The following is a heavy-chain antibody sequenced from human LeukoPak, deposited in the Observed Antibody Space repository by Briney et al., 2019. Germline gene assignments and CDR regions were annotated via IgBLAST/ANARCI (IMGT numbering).Heavy chain of an antibody. J-gene: IGHJ4*02. V-gene: IGHV1-18*01. CDR3: ARDRYYSGGSCYSGRAY. Sequence: ASVKVSCKASGYTFTSYGISWVRQAPGQGLEWMGWISAYNGNTNYAQKLQGRVTMTTDTSTSTAYMELRSLRSDDTAVYYCARDRYYSGGSCYSGRAYWGQGTLVTVSS. CDR1: GYTFTSYG. CDR2: ISAYNGNT. D-gene: IGHD2-15*01.